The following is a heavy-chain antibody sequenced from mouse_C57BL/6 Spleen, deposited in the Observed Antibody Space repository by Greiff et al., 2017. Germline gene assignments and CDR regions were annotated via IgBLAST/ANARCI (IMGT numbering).Heavy chain of an antibody. CDR2: ISYDGSN. Sequence: EVQLKQSGPGLVKPSQSLSLTCSVTGYSITSGYYWNWIRQFPGNKLEWMGYISYDGSNNYNPSLKNRISITRDTSKNQFFLKLNSVTTEDTATYYCARELLRSPFDYWGQGTTLTVSS. D-gene: IGHD1-1*01. CDR1: GYSITSGYY. CDR3: ARELLRSPFDY. J-gene: IGHJ2*01. V-gene: IGHV3-6*01.